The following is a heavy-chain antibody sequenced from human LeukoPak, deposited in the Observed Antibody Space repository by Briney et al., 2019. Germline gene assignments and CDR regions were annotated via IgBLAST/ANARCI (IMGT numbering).Heavy chain of an antibody. CDR1: GYTFTIYY. V-gene: IGHV1-46*01. J-gene: IGHJ4*02. CDR3: ARGGIAAAGRFDY. D-gene: IGHD6-13*01. Sequence: ASVRVSFKESGYTFTIYYMHWVRQAPGQGVEWMGLINPSGGSTSYVQKFQGRVTMTRDTSTSTVYMELSSLRSEDTAVCYCARGGIAAAGRFDYWGQGTLVTASS. CDR2: INPSGGST.